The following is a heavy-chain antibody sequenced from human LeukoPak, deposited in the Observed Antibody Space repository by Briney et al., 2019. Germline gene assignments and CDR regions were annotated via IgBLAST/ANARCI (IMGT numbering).Heavy chain of an antibody. CDR2: INPNSGGT. Sequence: APVKVSCKASGHTFTGYYMHWVRQAPGQGLEWMGRINPNSGGTNYAQKFQGRVTMTRDTSISTAFMELSRLRSDDTALYYCAWGQWLDYWGQGTLVTVSS. J-gene: IGHJ4*02. CDR1: GHTFTGYY. D-gene: IGHD6-19*01. V-gene: IGHV1-2*06. CDR3: AWGQWLDY.